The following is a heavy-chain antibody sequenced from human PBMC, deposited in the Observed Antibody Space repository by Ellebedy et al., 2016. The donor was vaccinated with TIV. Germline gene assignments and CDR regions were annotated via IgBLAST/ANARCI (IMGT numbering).Heavy chain of an antibody. J-gene: IGHJ6*02. Sequence: MPSETLSLTCAVSGDSVSSTNWWSWVRQPPGKGLEWIAEISHSGSINHNPSLKSRVTISVYTSKTQFSLKLSSVTAAETAVYYCARVVVPVAMLLYYYYAMDVWGQGTTVTVSS. CDR1: GDSVSSTNW. CDR3: ARVVVPVAMLLYYYYAMDV. V-gene: IGHV4-4*02. CDR2: ISHSGSI. D-gene: IGHD2-2*01.